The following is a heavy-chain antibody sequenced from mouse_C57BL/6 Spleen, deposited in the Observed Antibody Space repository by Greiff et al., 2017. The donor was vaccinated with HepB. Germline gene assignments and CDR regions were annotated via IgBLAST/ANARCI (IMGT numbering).Heavy chain of an antibody. CDR2: IYPSDSET. CDR1: GYTFTSYW. D-gene: IGHD1-1*01. J-gene: IGHJ4*01. Sequence: QVQLQQPGAELVRPGSSVKLYCKASGYTFTSYWMDWVKQRPGQGLEWIGNIYPSDSETHYNQKFKDKATLTVDKSSSTAYMQLSSLTSEDSAVYYCARGSSSFYAMDYWGQGTSVTVSS. V-gene: IGHV1-61*01. CDR3: ARGSSSFYAMDY.